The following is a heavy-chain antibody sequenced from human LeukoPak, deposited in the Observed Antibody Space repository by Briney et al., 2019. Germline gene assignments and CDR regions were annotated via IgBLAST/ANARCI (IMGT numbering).Heavy chain of an antibody. CDR1: GVTFSSYA. V-gene: IGHV3-30-3*01. CDR3: ARPLYKASGYYSL. Sequence: GGSLRVSCAASGVTFSSYAGQCGRQAPGKRLEWVAVISYDGSNKYYADSVKGRFTISRDNSKNTLYLQMNSLRAEDTAVYYFARPLYKASGYYSLWGQGTLVTVSS. J-gene: IGHJ4*02. CDR2: ISYDGSNK. D-gene: IGHD3-22*01.